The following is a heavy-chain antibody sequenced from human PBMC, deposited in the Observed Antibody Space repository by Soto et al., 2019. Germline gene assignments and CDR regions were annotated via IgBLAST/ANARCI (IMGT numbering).Heavy chain of an antibody. CDR3: ARDRGVDTTMLTGMDV. D-gene: IGHD5-18*01. V-gene: IGHV3-21*01. J-gene: IGHJ6*02. CDR2: IGSSPGYL. Sequence: GSLRLSCAASGFTFSNYIMNWVRQAPGKGLEWVSSIGSSPGYLYYVDSVRGRFTISRDNAKNSLFLQMNSLRAEDTAVYYCARDRGVDTTMLTGMDVWGQGTTVTVSS. CDR1: GFTFSNYI.